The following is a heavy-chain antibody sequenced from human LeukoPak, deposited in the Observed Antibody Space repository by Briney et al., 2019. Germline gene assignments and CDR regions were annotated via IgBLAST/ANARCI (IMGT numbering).Heavy chain of an antibody. CDR3: TTAPSGVDY. V-gene: IGHV3-15*01. Sequence: PGGSLRLSCAASGLTLRNAWVCWVRGAPGEGVEWVGRIKSKTDGGTTDYAATVKGRFIISRDDSKNTLYLQMNSLKTEDTAVYHCTTAPSGVDYWGQGTLVTVSS. CDR1: GLTLRNAW. D-gene: IGHD3-10*01. CDR2: IKSKTDGGTT. J-gene: IGHJ4*02.